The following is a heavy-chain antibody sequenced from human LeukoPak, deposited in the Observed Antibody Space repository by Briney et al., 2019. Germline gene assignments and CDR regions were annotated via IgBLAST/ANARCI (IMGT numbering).Heavy chain of an antibody. CDR2: MNPNSGNT. V-gene: IGHV1-8*01. J-gene: IGHJ5*02. D-gene: IGHD2-2*01. Sequence: ASVKVSCKASGYTFTSYDINWVRQATGQGLEWMGWMNPNSGNTGYAQKFQGRVTMTRNTSISTAYMELSSLRSGDTAVYYCARAEVGCSSTSCYLNWFDPWGQGTLVTVSS. CDR1: GYTFTSYD. CDR3: ARAEVGCSSTSCYLNWFDP.